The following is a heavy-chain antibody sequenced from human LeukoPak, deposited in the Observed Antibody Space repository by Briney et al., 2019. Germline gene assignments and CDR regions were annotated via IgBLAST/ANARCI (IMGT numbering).Heavy chain of an antibody. CDR3: VRVGSSSWYGNWFGP. V-gene: IGHV6-1*01. Sequence: SQTLSLTCAISGDSVSSNSAAWNWIRQSPSRGLEWLGRTYYRSKWYNEYAVSVKSPITINPDTSKNQFSLKLSFVTAADTAVYYCVRVGSSSWYGNWFGPWGQGTLVTVSS. CDR2: TYYRSKWYN. CDR1: GDSVSSNSAA. J-gene: IGHJ5*02. D-gene: IGHD6-13*01.